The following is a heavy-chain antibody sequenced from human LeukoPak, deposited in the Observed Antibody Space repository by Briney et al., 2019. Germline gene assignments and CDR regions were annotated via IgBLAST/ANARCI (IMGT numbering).Heavy chain of an antibody. V-gene: IGHV4-39*07. CDR3: AKDDKNWNYDR. CDR2: VYYTGRT. J-gene: IGHJ5*02. D-gene: IGHD1-7*01. Sequence: SETLSLTCSVSGDSIGSIGHNWAWFRQPPGKRPEWIGSVYYTGRTYSNPSLKSRVTISSDTSKNLLSLNMTSVTAADTALYFCAKDDKNWNYDRWGQGTLVSVSS. CDR1: GDSIGSIGHN.